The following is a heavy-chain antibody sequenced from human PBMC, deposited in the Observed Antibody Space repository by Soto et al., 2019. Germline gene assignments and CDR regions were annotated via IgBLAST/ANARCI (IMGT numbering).Heavy chain of an antibody. V-gene: IGHV1-8*02. J-gene: IGHJ4*02. Sequence: GASVKVSCKAYGYTFTTYDVSLVRQASGQGLEWMGWMNPSNGNTGYAQKVQGIATMTRNNSMSTVYMELSGLRPDESPVYYCARRKGRSGLHYFDFWGQRTRVNV. CDR1: GYTFTTYD. CDR3: ARRKGRSGLHYFDF. CDR2: MNPSNGNT.